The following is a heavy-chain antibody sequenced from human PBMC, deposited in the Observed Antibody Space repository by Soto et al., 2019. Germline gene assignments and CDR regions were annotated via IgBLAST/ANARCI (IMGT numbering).Heavy chain of an antibody. CDR1: GYTFTTYY. J-gene: IGHJ5*02. CDR3: ARAIPLNWFDP. Sequence: GASVKVSCKASGYTFTTYYMHWVRQAPGQGLEWMGIINPSGGSTGYAQKFQGRVTMTRDTSTSTVYMELSSLRSEDTAVYYCARAIPLNWFDPWGQGTLVTVSS. V-gene: IGHV1-46*01. CDR2: INPSGGST. D-gene: IGHD2-2*01.